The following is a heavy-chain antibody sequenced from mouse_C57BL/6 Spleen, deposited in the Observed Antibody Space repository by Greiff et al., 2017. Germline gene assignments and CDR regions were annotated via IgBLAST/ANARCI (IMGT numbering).Heavy chain of an antibody. J-gene: IGHJ1*03. D-gene: IGHD1-1*01. V-gene: IGHV1-82*01. CDR2: IYPGDGDT. CDR1: GYAFSSSW. Sequence: VQLQQSGPELVKPGASVKISCKASGYAFSSSWMNWVKQRPGKGLEWIGRIYPGDGDTNYNGKFKGKATLTADKSSSTAYMQLSILTSEDSAVYFCARNYYGSSYWYFDVWGTGTTVTVSS. CDR3: ARNYYGSSYWYFDV.